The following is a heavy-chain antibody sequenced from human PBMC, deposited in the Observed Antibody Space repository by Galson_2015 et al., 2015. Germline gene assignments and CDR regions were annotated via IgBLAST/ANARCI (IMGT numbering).Heavy chain of an antibody. CDR3: TRPGNWGPDEY. CDR1: GFTFSSYA. J-gene: IGHJ4*02. V-gene: IGHV3-30-3*01. D-gene: IGHD7-27*01. Sequence: SLRLSCAASGFTFSSYAMHWIRQAPGKGLEWVAVISYDGSNKYYADSVKGRFTISRDNSKNTLYLHMNSLRDEDTAVYYCTRPGNWGPDEYWGQGTLVTVSS. CDR2: ISYDGSNK.